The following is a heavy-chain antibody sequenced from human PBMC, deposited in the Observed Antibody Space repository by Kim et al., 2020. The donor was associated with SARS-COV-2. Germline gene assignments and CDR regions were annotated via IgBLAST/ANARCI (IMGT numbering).Heavy chain of an antibody. CDR2: IYYSGST. V-gene: IGHV4-59*01. D-gene: IGHD3-16*02. J-gene: IGHJ3*02. CDR1: GGSISSYY. CDR3: ATWGYDYIWGSYLDAFDI. Sequence: SETLSLTCTVSGGSISSYYWSWIRQPPGKGLEWIGYIYYSGSTNYNPSLKSRVTISVDTSKNQFSLKLSSVTAADTAVYYCATWGYDYIWGSYLDAFDIWGQGTMGTVSS.